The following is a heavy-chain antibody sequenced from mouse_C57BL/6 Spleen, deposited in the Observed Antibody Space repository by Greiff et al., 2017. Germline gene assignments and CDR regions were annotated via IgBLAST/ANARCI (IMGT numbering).Heavy chain of an antibody. D-gene: IGHD4-1*01. V-gene: IGHV1-61*01. CDR1: GYTFTSYW. Sequence: QVQLQQPGPELVRPGPSVKLSCKASGYTFTSYWRDRVNQRPGQGLEWLGNFYPSDSENHYNQKFKDKATLTVDKSSSTAYMQFSTLTSEDSSVYSCASTNWRFAYWGQGTLVTVSA. J-gene: IGHJ3*01. CDR3: ASTNWRFAY. CDR2: FYPSDSEN.